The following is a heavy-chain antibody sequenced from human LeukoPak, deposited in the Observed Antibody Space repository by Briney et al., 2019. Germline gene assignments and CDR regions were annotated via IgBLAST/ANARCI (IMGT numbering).Heavy chain of an antibody. Sequence: SETLSLTCTVSGGSISSYYWSWIQQPPGKGLEWLGFIYYSGSTHYKPSLKSRGTISVDTSKNQYSLKLSSVTAADTAVYYCARSSESYDSGGYYSYYFDYWGQGTLVTVSS. V-gene: IGHV4-59*01. J-gene: IGHJ4*02. D-gene: IGHD3-22*01. CDR1: GGSISSYY. CDR3: ARSSESYDSGGYYSYYFDY. CDR2: IYYSGST.